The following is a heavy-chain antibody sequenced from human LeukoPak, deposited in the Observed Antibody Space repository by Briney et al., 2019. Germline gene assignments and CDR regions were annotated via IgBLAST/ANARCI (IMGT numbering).Heavy chain of an antibody. J-gene: IGHJ4*02. V-gene: IGHV1-18*01. Sequence: ASVKVSCKASGYTFTSYGISWVRQAPGQGLEWMGWISAYNGNTNYAQKLQGRVTMTTDTSTSTAYMELRSLRSDDTAIYYCARNPLGGDDYDNRGYRFDYWGQGTLVTVSS. CDR1: GYTFTSYG. CDR2: ISAYNGNT. D-gene: IGHD3-22*01. CDR3: ARNPLGGDDYDNRGYRFDY.